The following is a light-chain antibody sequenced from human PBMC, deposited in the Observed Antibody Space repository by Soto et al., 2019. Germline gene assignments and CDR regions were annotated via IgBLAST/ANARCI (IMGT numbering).Light chain of an antibody. V-gene: IGKV1-5*03. CDR1: QTISSC. Sequence: TQMTQSHSTLSGSVGDRVTITCRASQTISSCVAWYRQKPGKAPKLLIYQASTLKSGVPSRFSGSGSVTEFTLTISRLQPDDFATYYCNQYENLPIFGPGTRLEIK. J-gene: IGKJ5*01. CDR3: NQYENLPI. CDR2: QAS.